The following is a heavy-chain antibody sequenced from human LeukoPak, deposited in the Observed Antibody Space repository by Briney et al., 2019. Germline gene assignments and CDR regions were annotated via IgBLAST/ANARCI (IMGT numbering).Heavy chain of an antibody. CDR1: GFTFSNYG. Sequence: PGGSLRLSCAASGFTFSNYGMHWVRQAPGKGLEWVAFIRYDEINKSYLDSVKGRFTISRDNSKNTLYLQMNSLRAEDTAVYYCASQQSFHYYYMDVWGKGTTVTVSS. D-gene: IGHD2/OR15-2a*01. V-gene: IGHV3-30*02. CDR2: IRYDEINK. CDR3: ASQQSFHYYYMDV. J-gene: IGHJ6*03.